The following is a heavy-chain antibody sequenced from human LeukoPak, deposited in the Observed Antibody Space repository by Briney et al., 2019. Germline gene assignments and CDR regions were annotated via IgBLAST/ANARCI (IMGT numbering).Heavy chain of an antibody. Sequence: ASVKVSCKVSGYTFTGYYMHWVRQAPGQGLEWMGWINPNSGGTNYAQKFQGRVTMTRDTSISTAYMELSRLRSDDTAVYYCARDETLWYYDSSGYYGYWGQGTLVTVSS. CDR1: GYTFTGYY. J-gene: IGHJ4*02. V-gene: IGHV1-2*02. CDR2: INPNSGGT. D-gene: IGHD3-22*01. CDR3: ARDETLWYYDSSGYYGY.